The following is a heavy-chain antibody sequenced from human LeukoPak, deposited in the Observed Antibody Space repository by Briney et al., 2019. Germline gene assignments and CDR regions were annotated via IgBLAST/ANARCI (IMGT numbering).Heavy chain of an antibody. J-gene: IGHJ4*02. D-gene: IGHD3-10*01. CDR1: GFTFSSYA. CDR2: ISYDGSNK. CDR3: AKVSKTYGSGSYWDY. Sequence: GGSLRLSCAASGFTFSSYAMHWVRQAPGKGLEWVAVISYDGSNKYYADSVKGRFTVSRDNSKNTLYLQMNSLRAEDTAVYYCAKVSKTYGSGSYWDYWGQGTLVTVSS. V-gene: IGHV3-30-3*01.